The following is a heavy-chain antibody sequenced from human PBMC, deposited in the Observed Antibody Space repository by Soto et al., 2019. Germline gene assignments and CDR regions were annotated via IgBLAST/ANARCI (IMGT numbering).Heavy chain of an antibody. Sequence: SETLSLACTVSGGSISSGDYYWSWIRQPPGKGLEWILYIYYSGSTYYNPSLKSRLTISVDTSKNHFSLKLSSVTAVETAVYYCDSTYYYHSSGYTFGYWGQGTLVTVSS. CDR3: DSTYYYHSSGYTFGY. V-gene: IGHV4-30-4*01. J-gene: IGHJ4*02. CDR1: GGSISSGDYY. CDR2: IYYSGST. D-gene: IGHD3-22*01.